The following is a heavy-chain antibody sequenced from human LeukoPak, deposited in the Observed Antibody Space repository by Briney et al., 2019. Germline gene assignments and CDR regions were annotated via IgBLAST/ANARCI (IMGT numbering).Heavy chain of an antibody. CDR2: ISSSSSYK. Sequence: GGSLRLSCAASGFTFSSYSMNWVRQAPGKGLEWVSSISSSSSYKYYADSVKGRFTISRDNAKNSLYLQMNSLRAEDTAVYYCARGLGGNHGYWGQGTLVTVSS. CDR3: ARGLGGNHGY. J-gene: IGHJ4*02. CDR1: GFTFSSYS. V-gene: IGHV3-21*01. D-gene: IGHD4-23*01.